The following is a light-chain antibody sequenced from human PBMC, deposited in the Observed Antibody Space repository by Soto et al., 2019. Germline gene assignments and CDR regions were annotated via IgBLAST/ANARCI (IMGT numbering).Light chain of an antibody. CDR2: GAS. CDR1: QSVSSN. CDR3: QQYNNWPPLT. Sequence: EIVMTQSPATLSVSPGERATISCRASQSVSSNLAWYQQKPGKAPRLLIYGASTRATGIPARFSGSGSGTEFTLTISSLQSEDVAVYYCQQYNNWPPLTFGGGTKVEIK. J-gene: IGKJ4*01. V-gene: IGKV3-15*01.